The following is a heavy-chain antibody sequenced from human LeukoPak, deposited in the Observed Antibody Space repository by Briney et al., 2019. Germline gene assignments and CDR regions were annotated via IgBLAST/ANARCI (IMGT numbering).Heavy chain of an antibody. D-gene: IGHD6-13*01. CDR2: IYPGDSDT. CDR1: GYSFTSYW. Sequence: GESLKISCKGSGYSFTSYWIGWVRQMPGKGLECVGIIYPGDSDTRYSPSFQGQVTISADKSISTAYLRWSSLKASDTAMYYCARSGAAAGSNWFDPWGQGTLVTVSS. V-gene: IGHV5-51*01. CDR3: ARSGAAAGSNWFDP. J-gene: IGHJ5*02.